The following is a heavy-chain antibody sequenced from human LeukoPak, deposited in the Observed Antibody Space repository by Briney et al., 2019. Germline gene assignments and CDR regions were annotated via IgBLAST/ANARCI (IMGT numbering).Heavy chain of an antibody. CDR2: IYYSGST. Sequence: SETLSLTCAVYGGSFSGYYWSWIRQPPGKGLEWIGSIYYSGSTYYNPSLKSRVTISVDTSKNQFSLKLSSVTAADTGVYYCARDGLYCSSTSCPLGPNFDYWGQGTLVTVSS. CDR3: ARDGLYCSSTSCPLGPNFDY. CDR1: GGSFSGYY. D-gene: IGHD2-2*01. V-gene: IGHV4-34*01. J-gene: IGHJ4*02.